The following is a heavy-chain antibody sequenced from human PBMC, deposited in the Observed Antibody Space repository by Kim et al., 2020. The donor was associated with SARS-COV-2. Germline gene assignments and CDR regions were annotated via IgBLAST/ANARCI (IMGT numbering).Heavy chain of an antibody. Sequence: ADSVKGRFTISRDKSKNTLYLQMNSLTAEDTAVYYCAKKLGSGALYYFDYWGQGTLVTVSS. CDR3: AKKLGSGALYYFDY. J-gene: IGHJ4*02. V-gene: IGHV3-23*01. D-gene: IGHD5-12*01.